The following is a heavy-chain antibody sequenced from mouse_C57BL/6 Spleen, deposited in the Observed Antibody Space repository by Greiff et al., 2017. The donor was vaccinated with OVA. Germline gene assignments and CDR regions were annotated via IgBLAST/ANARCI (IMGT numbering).Heavy chain of an antibody. Sequence: VQLQQSGPELVKPGASVKISCQASGYTFTDYYMNWVKQSHGKSLEWIGDINPNNGGTSYTPKFKGKATLTVDKSSRTAYMELRSLPAEDAAVYYCASGESYDGYLDYWGQGTPLTVSA. CDR2: INPNNGGT. V-gene: IGHV1-26*01. J-gene: IGHJ2*01. D-gene: IGHD2-3*01. CDR3: ASGESYDGYLDY. CDR1: GYTFTDYY.